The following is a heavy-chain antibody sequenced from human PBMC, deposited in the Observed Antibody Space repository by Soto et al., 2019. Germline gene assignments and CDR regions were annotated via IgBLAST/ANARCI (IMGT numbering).Heavy chain of an antibody. Sequence: PSETLSLTCTVSGGSISSYYWSWIRQPPGKGLEWIGYIYYSGSTYYNPSPKSRVTISVDTSKNQFSLKLSSVTAADTAVYYCARDRRDYYDSSGPFDYWGQGTLVTVS. CDR3: ARDRRDYYDSSGPFDY. D-gene: IGHD3-22*01. CDR2: IYYSGST. J-gene: IGHJ4*02. V-gene: IGHV4-59*01. CDR1: GGSISSYY.